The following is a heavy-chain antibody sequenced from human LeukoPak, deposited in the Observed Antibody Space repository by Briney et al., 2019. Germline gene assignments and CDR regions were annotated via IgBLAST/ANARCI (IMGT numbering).Heavy chain of an antibody. J-gene: IGHJ2*01. V-gene: IGHV4-31*03. Sequence: SQTLSLTCTVSGGSISSGGYYWSWIRQHPGKGLEWIGYIYYSGSTYYNPSLKSRVTISVDTSKNQFSLKLSSVTAADTAVYYCARDKMAHGLFDHWGRGTLVTVSS. CDR3: ARDKMAHGLFDH. CDR1: GGSISSGGYY. D-gene: IGHD5-24*01. CDR2: IYYSGST.